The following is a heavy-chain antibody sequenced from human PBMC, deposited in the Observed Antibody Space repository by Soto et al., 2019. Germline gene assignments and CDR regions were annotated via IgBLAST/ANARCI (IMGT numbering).Heavy chain of an antibody. D-gene: IGHD2-21*01. CDR2: IIPILGIA. V-gene: IGHV1-69*08. Sequence: QVQLVQSGAEVKKPGSSVKVSCKASGGTFSSYTISWVRQAPGQGLEWMGRIIPILGIANYAQKFQGRVMITADKATSTAYMDLRSLRSEDTAVYYCARDRAGYCGGDCYSSEYFRHWGQGTLVTVSS. CDR3: ARDRAGYCGGDCYSSEYFRH. CDR1: GGTFSSYT. J-gene: IGHJ1*01.